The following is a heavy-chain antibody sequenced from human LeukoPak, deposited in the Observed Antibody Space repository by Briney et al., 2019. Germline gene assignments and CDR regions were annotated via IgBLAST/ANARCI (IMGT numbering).Heavy chain of an antibody. CDR2: ISYDGSNK. Sequence: GGSLRLSCAASGFTFSSYCMHWVRQAPGKGLEWVSVISYDGSNKYYADSVKGRFTISRDNSKTTLYLQMNSMRDQHTAVYYCDKGGYCSSTSCYTGAYFDYWGQGTLVTVSS. J-gene: IGHJ4*02. CDR1: GFTFSSYC. CDR3: DKGGYCSSTSCYTGAYFDY. D-gene: IGHD2-2*02. V-gene: IGHV3-30*03.